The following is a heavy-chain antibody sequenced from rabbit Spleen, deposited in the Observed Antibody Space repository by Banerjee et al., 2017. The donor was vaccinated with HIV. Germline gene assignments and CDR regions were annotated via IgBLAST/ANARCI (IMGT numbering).Heavy chain of an antibody. D-gene: IGHD2-1*01. Sequence: EESGGDLVKPGASLTLTCKASGFDFSDYGVSWVRQAPGKGLEWIGYIDPVFGSTYYASWVNGRFTISSHNAQNMLYLQLNSLTAADTATYFCVRDRANIGGDYGPYYFDLWGPGTLVTVS. CDR2: IDPVFGST. CDR1: GFDFSDYG. CDR3: VRDRANIGGDYGPYYFDL. J-gene: IGHJ4*01. V-gene: IGHV1S47*01.